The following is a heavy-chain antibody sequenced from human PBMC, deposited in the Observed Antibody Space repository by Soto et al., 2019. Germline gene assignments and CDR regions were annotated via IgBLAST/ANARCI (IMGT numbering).Heavy chain of an antibody. CDR2: ISAYNGNT. CDR1: GYTFTKYG. V-gene: IGHV1-18*01. D-gene: IGHD6-13*01. CDR3: AREVAAAGGEYDY. J-gene: IGHJ4*02. Sequence: QVQLVQSGAEVKNPGASVKVSCKASGYTFTKYGIGWVRQAPGQGLEWMGWISAYNGNTNYAQKLQGRVTMTTDTSTSTGYMELRILRSDDTAVYYCAREVAAAGGEYDYWGQGTLVTVPS.